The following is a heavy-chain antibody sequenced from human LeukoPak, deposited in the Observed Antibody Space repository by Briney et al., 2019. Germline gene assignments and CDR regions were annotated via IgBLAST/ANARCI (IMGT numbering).Heavy chain of an antibody. V-gene: IGHV5-51*01. J-gene: IGHJ4*02. CDR3: ARHIAYYYDSSGSEFDY. CDR2: IYPGDSDT. Sequence: GESLKISCKGSGYSFTSYWIGWVRQMPGKGLERMGIIYPGDSDTRYSPSFQGQVTISADKSISTAYLQWSSLKASDTAMYYCARHIAYYYDSSGSEFDYWGQGTLVTVSS. CDR1: GYSFTSYW. D-gene: IGHD3-22*01.